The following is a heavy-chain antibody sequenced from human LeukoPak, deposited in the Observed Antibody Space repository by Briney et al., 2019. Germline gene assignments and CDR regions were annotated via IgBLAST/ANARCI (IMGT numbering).Heavy chain of an antibody. CDR3: AHRNLNYMVRGVDFDY. J-gene: IGHJ4*02. D-gene: IGHD3-10*01. CDR2: IYWNDDK. V-gene: IGHV2-5*01. Sequence: TLSLTCTVSGGSFSTNSNYWGCIRQPPGKALEWLALIYWNDDKRYSPSLKSRLTITKDTSKNQVVLTMTNMDPVDTATYYCAHRNLNYMVRGVDFDYWGQGTLVTVSS. CDR1: GGSFSTNSNY.